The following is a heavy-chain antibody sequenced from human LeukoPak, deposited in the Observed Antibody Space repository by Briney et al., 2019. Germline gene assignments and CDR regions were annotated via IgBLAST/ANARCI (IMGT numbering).Heavy chain of an antibody. V-gene: IGHV4-34*01. D-gene: IGHD2-8*01. J-gene: IGHJ5*02. CDR1: GGSFSGYY. Sequence: SETLSLTCAVYGGSFSGYYWSWIRQPPGKGLEWIGEINHSGSTNYNPSLKSRVTISVDASKNQFSLKLSSVTAADTAVYYCARGRTVLMVYAPPKGLRFDPWGQGTLVTVSS. CDR2: INHSGST. CDR3: ARGRTVLMVYAPPKGLRFDP.